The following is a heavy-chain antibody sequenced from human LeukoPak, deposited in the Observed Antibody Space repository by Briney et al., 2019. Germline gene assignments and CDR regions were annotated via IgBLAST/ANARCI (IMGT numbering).Heavy chain of an antibody. CDR3: ARAGAVVDNWFGP. D-gene: IGHD2-15*01. Sequence: ASVKVSCKASGYTFTSYDINWVRQATGQGLEWMGWISGYNGKTKYAQKLQDRVTMTTDTSTTTAYMELRSLTSDDTAVYYCARAGAVVDNWFGPWGQGTLVTVSS. CDR1: GYTFTSYD. CDR2: ISGYNGKT. J-gene: IGHJ5*02. V-gene: IGHV1-18*01.